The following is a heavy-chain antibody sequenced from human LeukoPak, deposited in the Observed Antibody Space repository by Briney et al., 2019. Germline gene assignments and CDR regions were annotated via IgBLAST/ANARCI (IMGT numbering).Heavy chain of an antibody. CDR3: ARGYCSSTSCRYYYYYYYMDV. CDR2: INHSGST. CDR1: GGSFSGYY. Sequence: PSETLSLTCAVYGGSFSGYYWSWIRQPPGKGLEWIGEINHSGSTNYNPSLKSRVTISVDTSKNQFSLKLSSVTAAGTAVYYCARGYCSSTSCRYYYYYYYMDVWGKGTTVTVSS. D-gene: IGHD2-2*01. J-gene: IGHJ6*03. V-gene: IGHV4-34*01.